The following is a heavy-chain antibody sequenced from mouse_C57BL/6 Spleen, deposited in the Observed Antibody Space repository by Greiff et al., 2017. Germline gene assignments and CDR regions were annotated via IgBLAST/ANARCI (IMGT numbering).Heavy chain of an antibody. CDR2: INPSSGYT. Sequence: QVQLQQSGAELAKPGASVKLSCKASVYTFTSYWMHWVKQRPGQGLEWIGYINPSSGYTKYNQKFKDKATLTADKSSSTAYMQLSSLTYEDSAVYYCARLYGSSSYYFDDWGQGTTLTVSS. D-gene: IGHD1-1*01. CDR3: ARLYGSSSYYFDD. CDR1: VYTFTSYW. J-gene: IGHJ2*01. V-gene: IGHV1-7*01.